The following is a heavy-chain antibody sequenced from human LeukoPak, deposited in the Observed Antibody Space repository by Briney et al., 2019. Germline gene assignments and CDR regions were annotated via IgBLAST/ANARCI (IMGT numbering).Heavy chain of an antibody. V-gene: IGHV3-7*03. CDR1: GFTFSSYW. D-gene: IGHD6-19*01. CDR2: IKQDGSEK. Sequence: GGSLRLSCAASGFTFSSYWMSWVRQALGKGLEWVANIKQDGSEKYYVDSVKGRFTISRDNAKNSLYLQMNSLRAEDVALYYCTRSTGWYNYFDYWGQGALVTVSS. CDR3: TRSTGWYNYFDY. J-gene: IGHJ4*02.